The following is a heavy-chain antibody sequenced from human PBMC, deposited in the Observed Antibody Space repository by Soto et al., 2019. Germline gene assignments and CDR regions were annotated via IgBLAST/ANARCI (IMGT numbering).Heavy chain of an antibody. CDR2: ISYDGSNK. D-gene: IGHD6-13*01. CDR3: ARVLTAAGTTVDY. J-gene: IGHJ4*02. CDR1: GFTFSSYA. Sequence: GSLRLSCAASGFTFSSYAMHWVRQAPGKGLEWVAVISYDGSNKYYADSVKGRFTISRDNSKNTLYLQMNSLRAEDTAVYYCARVLTAAGTTVDYWGQGTLVTVSS. V-gene: IGHV3-30-3*01.